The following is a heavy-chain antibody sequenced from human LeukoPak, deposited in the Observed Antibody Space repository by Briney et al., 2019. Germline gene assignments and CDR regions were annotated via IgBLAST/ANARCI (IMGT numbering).Heavy chain of an antibody. V-gene: IGHV3-23*01. J-gene: IGHJ4*02. D-gene: IGHD2-15*01. CDR2: ISGSGGST. CDR3: ASKGQHCSGGSCYDY. Sequence: GGSLRLSCAASGFTFSSYAMSWVRQAPGKGLEWVSAISGSGGSTYYADSVKGRFTISRDSSKNTLYLQMNSLRAEDTAVYYCASKGQHCSGGSCYDYWGQGTLVTVSS. CDR1: GFTFSSYA.